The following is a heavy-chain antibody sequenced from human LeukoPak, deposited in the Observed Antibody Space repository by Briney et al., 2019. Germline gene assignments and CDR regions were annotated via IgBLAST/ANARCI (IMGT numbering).Heavy chain of an antibody. J-gene: IGHJ4*02. V-gene: IGHV4-31*03. D-gene: IGHD3-10*01. Sequence: SETLSLTCTVSGGSISSGGYYWSWIRQHPGKGLEWIGYIYYGGSTYYNPSLKSRVTISEDTSKNQFSLKLSSVTAADTAVYYCARGFGLSPDYWGQGTLVTVSS. CDR3: ARGFGLSPDY. CDR2: IYYGGST. CDR1: GGSISSGGYY.